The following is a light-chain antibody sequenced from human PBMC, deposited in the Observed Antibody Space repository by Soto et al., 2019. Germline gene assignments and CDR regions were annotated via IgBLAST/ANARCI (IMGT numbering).Light chain of an antibody. J-gene: IGKJ4*01. CDR2: GAS. Sequence: EIVLTQSPGTLSLSPGERATLSCRASQSVSSSYLAWYQQKPGQAPRLLIYGASSRATGIPDRFSGSGSGTDFTLTISRLEPEDFAVYYCQQYGSSLALTFGGGTKVEMK. CDR1: QSVSSSY. V-gene: IGKV3-20*01. CDR3: QQYGSSLALT.